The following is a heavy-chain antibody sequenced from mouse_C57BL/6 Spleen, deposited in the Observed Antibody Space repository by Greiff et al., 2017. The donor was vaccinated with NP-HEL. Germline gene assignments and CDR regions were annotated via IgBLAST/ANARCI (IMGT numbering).Heavy chain of an antibody. CDR1: GFSLTSYG. V-gene: IGHV2-4*01. D-gene: IGHD1-1*01. J-gene: IGHJ2*01. CDR2: IWSGGST. Sequence: VMLVESGPGLVQPSQSLSITCTVSGFSLTSYGVHWVRQPPGKGLEWLGVIWSGGSTDYNAAFISRLSISKDNSKSQVFFKMNSLQADDTAIYYCASHYYGSSYPFDYWGQGTTLTVSS. CDR3: ASHYYGSSYPFDY.